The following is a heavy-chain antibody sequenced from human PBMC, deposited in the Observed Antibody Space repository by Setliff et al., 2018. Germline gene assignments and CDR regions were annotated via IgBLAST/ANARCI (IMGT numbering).Heavy chain of an antibody. Sequence: GGSLRLSCAASGFTFSGSAVHWVRQASGKGLEWVGRIRRNADNRAPIYAASVKGRFTISRDDSKNTAYLQMNSLKIEDTAVYYCAGAGGNSDYSDYWGQGTLVTVSS. D-gene: IGHD2-21*02. J-gene: IGHJ4*02. CDR2: IRRNADNRAP. CDR3: AGAGGNSDYSDY. CDR1: GFTFSGSA. V-gene: IGHV3-73*01.